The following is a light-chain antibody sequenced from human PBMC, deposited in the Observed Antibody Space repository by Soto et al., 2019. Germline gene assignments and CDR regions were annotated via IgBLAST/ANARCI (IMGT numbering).Light chain of an antibody. Sequence: EIVLTQSPGTLSLSPGERATLSCRASQSVSSNYLAWYQRKPGQAPRLLIYGASRRATGIPDRFTGSGSGTDFTLTISRLEPEDVAVYYCQQRGNRPPWTFGQGTKVDIK. CDR1: QSVSSNY. CDR2: GAS. V-gene: IGKV3D-20*02. CDR3: QQRGNRPPWT. J-gene: IGKJ1*01.